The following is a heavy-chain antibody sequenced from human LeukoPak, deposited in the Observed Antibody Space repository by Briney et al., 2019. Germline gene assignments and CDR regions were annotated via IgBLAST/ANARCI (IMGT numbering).Heavy chain of an antibody. CDR1: GFTFSSYA. V-gene: IGHV3-30-3*01. D-gene: IGHD3-9*01. Sequence: GGSLRLSCAASGFTFSSYAIHWVRQAPGKGLEWEAVISYDGSNKYYADSVKGRFTISRDNSKNTLYLQMNSLRAEDTAVYYCARTPGYYDILTGPLDYWGQGTLVTVSS. J-gene: IGHJ4*02. CDR2: ISYDGSNK. CDR3: ARTPGYYDILTGPLDY.